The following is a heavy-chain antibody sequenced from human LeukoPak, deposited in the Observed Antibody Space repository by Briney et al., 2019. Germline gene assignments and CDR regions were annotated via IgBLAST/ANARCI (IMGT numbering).Heavy chain of an antibody. Sequence: SGGSLRLSCAASGFTFSDYTMSWVRQAPGKGLEWVGRIKSKTDGGTTGYAAPVKGRFTISRDDSKNTLYLQMNSLKTEDTAVYYCTTWKSGYEWGQGTLVTVSS. V-gene: IGHV3-15*01. CDR3: TTWKSGYE. CDR1: GFTFSDYT. D-gene: IGHD5-12*01. J-gene: IGHJ4*02. CDR2: IKSKTDGGTT.